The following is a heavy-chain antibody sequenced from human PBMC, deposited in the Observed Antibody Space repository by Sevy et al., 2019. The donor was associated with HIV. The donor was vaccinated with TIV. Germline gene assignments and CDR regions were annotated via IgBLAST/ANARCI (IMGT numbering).Heavy chain of an antibody. D-gene: IGHD6-19*01. V-gene: IGHV7-4-1*02. CDR2: INTNTGNP. Sequence: ASVKVSCKASGYTFTSYAMNWVRQAPGQGLEWMGWINTNTGNPTYAQGFTGRFVFSLDTSVSTAYLQISSLKADDTAVYYCARPPSGEQWLADAFDIWGQWTMVTVSS. J-gene: IGHJ3*02. CDR3: ARPPSGEQWLADAFDI. CDR1: GYTFTSYA.